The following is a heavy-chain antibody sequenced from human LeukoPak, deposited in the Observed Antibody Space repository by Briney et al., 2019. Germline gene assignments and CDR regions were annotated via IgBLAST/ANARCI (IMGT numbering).Heavy chain of an antibody. CDR3: ARYPANLGYAFDI. V-gene: IGHV3-21*01. Sequence: EGSLRLSCAASGFTFSSYSMNWVRQAPGKGLEWVSSISSSSSYIYYADSVKGRFTISRDNAKNSLYLQMNSLRAEDTAVYYCARYPANLGYAFDIWGQGTMVTVSS. D-gene: IGHD5-18*01. CDR1: GFTFSSYS. J-gene: IGHJ3*02. CDR2: ISSSSSYI.